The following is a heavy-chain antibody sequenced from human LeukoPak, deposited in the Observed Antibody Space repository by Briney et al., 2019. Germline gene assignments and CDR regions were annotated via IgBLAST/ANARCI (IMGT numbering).Heavy chain of an antibody. J-gene: IGHJ6*02. CDR2: ISAYNGNT. Sequence: GASVKVSCKASGYTFTSYGIGWVRQAPGQGLEWMGWISAYNGNTNYAQKLQGRVTMTTDTSTSTAYMELRSLRSDDTAVYYCASSSGWYNGYYGMDVWGQGTTVTVSS. D-gene: IGHD6-19*01. CDR1: GYTFTSYG. V-gene: IGHV1-18*01. CDR3: ASSSGWYNGYYGMDV.